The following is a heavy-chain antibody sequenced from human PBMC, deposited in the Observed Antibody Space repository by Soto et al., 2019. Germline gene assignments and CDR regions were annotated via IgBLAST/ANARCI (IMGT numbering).Heavy chain of an antibody. CDR1: GFTFSSYS. CDR2: ISSSSSYI. Sequence: GGSLRLSCAASGFTFSSYSMNWVRQAPGKGLEWVSSISSSSSYIYYADSVKGRFTISRDNAKNSLYLQMNSLRAEDTAVYYCARDSGDVVVVAATLYYYYYGMDVWGQGTTVTVSS. CDR3: ARDSGDVVVVAATLYYYYYGMDV. J-gene: IGHJ6*02. V-gene: IGHV3-21*01. D-gene: IGHD2-15*01.